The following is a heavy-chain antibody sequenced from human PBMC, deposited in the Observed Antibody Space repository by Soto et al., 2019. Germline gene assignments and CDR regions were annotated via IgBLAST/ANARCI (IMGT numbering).Heavy chain of an antibody. J-gene: IGHJ4*02. CDR3: AKVSVPFSYCGGDCYSDY. Sequence: GGSRRRSWAASGFTLSSYAMSGVRQAPGKGLEWVSAISVSGGSTYYADSVKGRFTISRDNSKNTLYLQMNSLRAEDTAVYYCAKVSVPFSYCGGDCYSDYWGQGTLVTVSS. CDR1: GFTLSSYA. D-gene: IGHD2-21*02. V-gene: IGHV3-23*01. CDR2: ISVSGGST.